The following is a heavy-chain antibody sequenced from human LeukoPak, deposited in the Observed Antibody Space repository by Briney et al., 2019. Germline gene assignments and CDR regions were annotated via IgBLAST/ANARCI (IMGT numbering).Heavy chain of an antibody. D-gene: IGHD4-17*01. CDR1: GFTFSSYA. Sequence: GGSLRLSCAASGFTFSSYAMSWVRQAPGKGLEWVSAISGSGGSTDYADSVKGRFTLSRDNSKNTLYLQMNSLRAEDTAVYYCAKCELTAVTTGWFDPWGQGTLVTVSS. V-gene: IGHV3-23*01. CDR3: AKCELTAVTTGWFDP. J-gene: IGHJ5*02. CDR2: ISGSGGST.